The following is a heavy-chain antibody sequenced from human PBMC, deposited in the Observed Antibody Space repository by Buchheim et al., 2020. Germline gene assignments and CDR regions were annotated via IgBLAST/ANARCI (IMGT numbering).Heavy chain of an antibody. J-gene: IGHJ6*02. CDR1: GFTFSSYE. CDR3: ARADYSNYYYYGMDV. CDR2: ISSSGSTI. V-gene: IGHV3-48*03. D-gene: IGHD4-11*01. Sequence: EVQLVESGGGLVQPGGSLRLSCAASGFTFSSYEMNWVRQAPGKGLEWVSYISSSGSTIYYAESVKGRFTISRDNAKNSLYLQMNSLRAEDTAVYYCARADYSNYYYYGMDVWGQGTT.